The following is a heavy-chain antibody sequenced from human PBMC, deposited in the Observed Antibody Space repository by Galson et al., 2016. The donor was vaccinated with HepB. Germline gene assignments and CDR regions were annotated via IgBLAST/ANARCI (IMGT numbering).Heavy chain of an antibody. CDR2: MYHSGSS. D-gene: IGHD4-17*01. V-gene: IGHV4-30-2*01. Sequence: TLSLTCAVSGGSISSGPYSWSWIRQPPGKGLEWIGYMYHSGSSQYNPSLKSRVTISVDKLQNQFSLRLSSVTAADPAVYYCARGRRGTMTLNFDSWGQGTLVAVSS. CDR3: ARGRRGTMTLNFDS. J-gene: IGHJ4*02. CDR1: GGSISSGPYS.